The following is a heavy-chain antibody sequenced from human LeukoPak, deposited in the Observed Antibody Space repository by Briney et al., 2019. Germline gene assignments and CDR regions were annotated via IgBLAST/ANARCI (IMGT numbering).Heavy chain of an antibody. CDR3: AKDLSITIFGVVLADAFDI. Sequence: GGSLRLSCAASGLTFSSYATSWVRQAPGKGLEWVSAISGSGGSTYYADSVKGRFTISRDNSKNTLYLQMNSLRAEDTAVYYCAKDLSITIFGVVLADAFDIWGQGTMVTVSS. CDR1: GLTFSSYA. CDR2: ISGSGGST. D-gene: IGHD3-3*01. J-gene: IGHJ3*02. V-gene: IGHV3-23*01.